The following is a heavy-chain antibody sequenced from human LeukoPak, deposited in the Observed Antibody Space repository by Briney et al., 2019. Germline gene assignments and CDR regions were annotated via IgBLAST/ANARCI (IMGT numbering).Heavy chain of an antibody. CDR3: ARSRFLEWLLYFDY. CDR2: IYYSGST. Sequence: SETLSLTCTVSGGSISSSSYYWGWIRQPPGKGLEWIGSIYYSGSTYYNPSLKSRVTISVDTSENQFSLKLSSVTAADTAVYYCARSRFLEWLLYFDYWGQGTLVTVSS. V-gene: IGHV4-39*07. D-gene: IGHD3-3*01. J-gene: IGHJ4*02. CDR1: GGSISSSSYY.